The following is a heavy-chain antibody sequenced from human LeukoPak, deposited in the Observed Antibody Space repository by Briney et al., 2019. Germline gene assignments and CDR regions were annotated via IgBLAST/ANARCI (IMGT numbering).Heavy chain of an antibody. Sequence: GSLRLSCAASGFTFSDYYMSWIRQAPGKGLEWVSYISSSGSTIYYADSVRGRFTISRDNAKNSLYLQMNSLRAEDTAVYYCARDGVVAHDAFDIWGQGTMVTVSS. V-gene: IGHV3-11*01. CDR2: ISSSGSTI. CDR3: ARDGVVAHDAFDI. J-gene: IGHJ3*02. D-gene: IGHD2-2*01. CDR1: GFTFSDYY.